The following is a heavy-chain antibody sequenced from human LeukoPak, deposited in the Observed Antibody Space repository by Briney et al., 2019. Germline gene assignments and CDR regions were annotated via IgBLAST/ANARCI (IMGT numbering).Heavy chain of an antibody. V-gene: IGHV1-46*01. CDR3: ARDMSSVLRFLEWSPRHSLDY. CDR1: GYSFTYHY. Sequence: RASVSVSCAASGYSFTYHYMHWLRQAPGQGLEWIGVINPSDGSTTYAQKFQGRVTMTRDMSTSTVYMELSSLRSEDTAVYYCARDMSSVLRFLEWSPRHSLDYWGQGTLVTVSS. CDR2: INPSDGST. J-gene: IGHJ4*02. D-gene: IGHD3-3*01.